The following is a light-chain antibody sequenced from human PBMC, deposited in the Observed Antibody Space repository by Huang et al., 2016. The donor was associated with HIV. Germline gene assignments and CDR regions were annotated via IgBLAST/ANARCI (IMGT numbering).Light chain of an antibody. J-gene: IGKJ2*01. V-gene: IGKV2-28*01. Sequence: DIVMIQSPLSLPVTPGEPASISCRSSQSLLHTNAYNYLDWYLQKPGQSSQLLIYLGSSRASGVPERFSGGGSGTRFSLNISRVEAEDAGIYYCMEALKTPYTFGQGTKLEIK. CDR3: MEALKTPYT. CDR2: LGS. CDR1: QSLLHTNAYNY.